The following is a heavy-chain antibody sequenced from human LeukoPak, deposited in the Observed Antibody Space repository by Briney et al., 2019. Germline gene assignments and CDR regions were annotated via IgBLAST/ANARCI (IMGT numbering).Heavy chain of an antibody. D-gene: IGHD3-10*01. CDR2: MNPNTGRT. CDR3: ARLSQTPDYYTLGGYYYLGY. CDR1: RYTLTSYD. Sequence: VASVKVSCKASRYTLTSYDINWVREAAGHGLEWMGWMNPNTGRTGYAQKFQGRITMTRDTSINTAYMELTNLRSEDTAIYYCARLSQTPDYYTLGGYYYLGYWGQGTPVTVSS. V-gene: IGHV1-8*01. J-gene: IGHJ4*02.